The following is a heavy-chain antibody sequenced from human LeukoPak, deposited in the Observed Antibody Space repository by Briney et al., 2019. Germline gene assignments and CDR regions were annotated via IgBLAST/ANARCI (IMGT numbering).Heavy chain of an antibody. CDR1: GFTFSSYE. Sequence: GGSLRLSCAASGFTFSSYEMNWVRQAPGKGLEWVSYISSSGGTIYYADSVKGRFTISRDNPKNSLYLQMNSLRAEDTAVYYCAREASNWANGFDYWGQGTLVTVSS. CDR3: AREASNWANGFDY. V-gene: IGHV3-48*03. CDR2: ISSSGGTI. J-gene: IGHJ4*02. D-gene: IGHD2-8*01.